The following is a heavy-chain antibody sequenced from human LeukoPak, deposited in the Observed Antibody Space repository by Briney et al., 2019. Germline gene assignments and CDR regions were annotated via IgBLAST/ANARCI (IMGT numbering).Heavy chain of an antibody. CDR1: GFTFSSYG. V-gene: IGHV3-23*01. CDR2: IRGDGVNT. J-gene: IGHJ4*02. Sequence: GGTLRLSCAASGFTFSSYGMSWVRQAPGKGLFWVSAIRGDGVNTYYADSVRGRFTISRDNSKNTLYLQMSTLRAEDTAVYYCAREEGDYFDYWGQGTLVTVSS. CDR3: AREEGDYFDY.